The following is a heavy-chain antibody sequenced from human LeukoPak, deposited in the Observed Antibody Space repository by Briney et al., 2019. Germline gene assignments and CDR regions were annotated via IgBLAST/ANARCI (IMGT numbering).Heavy chain of an antibody. CDR2: FSDSGDNT. D-gene: IGHD3-10*01. V-gene: IGHV3-23*01. J-gene: IGHJ6*04. CDR3: AKIEVTMVGGFISYYYYGMDV. Sequence: GGPLTLPCAASGFPFNNYPMGGFRQAQGKGWEGAPPFSDSGDNTYYEDSVKGRFTISRDNSKNTLYLQMNSLRAEDTAVFYCAKIEVTMVGGFISYYYYGMDVWGKGTTVTVSS. CDR1: GFPFNNYP.